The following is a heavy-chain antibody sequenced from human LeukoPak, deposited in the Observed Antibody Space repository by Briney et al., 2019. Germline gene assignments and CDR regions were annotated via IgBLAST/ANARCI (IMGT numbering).Heavy chain of an antibody. D-gene: IGHD1-26*01. J-gene: IGHJ3*02. CDR3: ARGVGQDAFDI. Sequence: PGGSLRLSCAASGFTVSNNYMSWVRRAPGKGLEWVSVIYSGGNTYYIDSVKGRFTISRDIPKNTLFLQMNSLRAEDTAMYYCARGVGQDAFDIWGQGTMVTVSS. V-gene: IGHV3-53*01. CDR1: GFTVSNNY. CDR2: IYSGGNT.